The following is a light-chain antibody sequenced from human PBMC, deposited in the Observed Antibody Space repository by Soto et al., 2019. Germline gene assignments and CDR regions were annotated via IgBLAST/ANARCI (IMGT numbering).Light chain of an antibody. CDR2: SNN. CDR3: AAWDDSLNGGYV. CDR1: SSNIGSNT. V-gene: IGLV1-44*01. Sequence: QSALTQPPSASGTPGQRVTISCPGSSSNIGSNTVNWYQQLPGTAPKLLIYSNNQRPSGVPDRFSGSKSGTSASLAISGLQSEDEADYYCAAWDDSLNGGYVFGTGTKVTVL. J-gene: IGLJ1*01.